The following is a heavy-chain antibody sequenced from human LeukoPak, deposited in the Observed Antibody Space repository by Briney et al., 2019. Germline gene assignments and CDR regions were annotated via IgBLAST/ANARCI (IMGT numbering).Heavy chain of an antibody. CDR2: IISSSSYI. J-gene: IGHJ4*02. V-gene: IGHV3-21*01. CDR1: GLTFCDYV. Sequence: GGALRLSCAASGLTFCDYVRSWVRQAPGKGLEWVSSIISSSSYIYYADSVKGRFTISRDNAKNSLYLQMNSLRAEDTAVYYCARDPEWGGGYERYYFDEWGQGTLVTVSS. D-gene: IGHD5-12*01. CDR3: ARDPEWGGGYERYYFDE.